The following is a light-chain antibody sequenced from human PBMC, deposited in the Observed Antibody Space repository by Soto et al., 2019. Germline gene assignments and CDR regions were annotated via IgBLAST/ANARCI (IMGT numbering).Light chain of an antibody. V-gene: IGLV2-14*01. CDR1: SRDVGTRNF. CDR3: SSYTDSTNDV. J-gene: IGLJ1*01. Sequence: QSALTQPASVSGSPGQSITISCTGTSRDVGTRNFVSWYQQHPGKAPKLMIYQVTTRPSGVSNRFSGSKSGNTASLTISGLQAEDEADYYCSSYTDSTNDVFGTGTKVTVL. CDR2: QVT.